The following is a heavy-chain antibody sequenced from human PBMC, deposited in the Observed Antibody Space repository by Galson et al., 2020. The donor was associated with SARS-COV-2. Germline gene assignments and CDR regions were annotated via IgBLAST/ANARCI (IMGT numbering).Heavy chain of an antibody. V-gene: IGHV2-5*02. Sequence: KMSGPTLVKPTQTLTLTCTFSGLSLSTSGVGVGWIRQPPGKALEWLALIYWDDDKRYRPSLKSRLTITKDTSKNQVVLTMTNMDPVDTATYYCAHRLLLVSSNWFDPWGQGTLVTVSS. CDR1: GLSLSTSGVG. CDR2: IYWDDDK. J-gene: IGHJ5*02. CDR3: AHRLLLVSSNWFDP.